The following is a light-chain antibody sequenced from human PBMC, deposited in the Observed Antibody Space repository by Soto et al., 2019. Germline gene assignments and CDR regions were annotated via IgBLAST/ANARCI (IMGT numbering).Light chain of an antibody. CDR3: QQSYSTPFT. CDR2: SAS. Sequence: DIQMTQSPSSLSASVGDRGSITCRASQSISRYLNWYQQKPGRAPQLLMYSASTLQSGVPSRFSGSGSGTDFTLTISSLQPEDFATYYCQQSYSTPFTFGPGTKVDIK. J-gene: IGKJ3*01. CDR1: QSISRY. V-gene: IGKV1-39*01.